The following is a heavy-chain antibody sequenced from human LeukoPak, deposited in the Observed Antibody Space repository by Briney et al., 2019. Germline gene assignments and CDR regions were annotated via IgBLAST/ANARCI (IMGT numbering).Heavy chain of an antibody. CDR3: AKEPYSSGSNWFDP. Sequence: PGRSLRLSCAASGFTLSSYAMSWVRQAPGKGLEWVSAISGSGGSTYYADSVKGRFTISRDNSKNTLYLQMNSLRAEDTAVYYCAKEPYSSGSNWFDPWGQGTLVTVSS. J-gene: IGHJ5*02. D-gene: IGHD6-19*01. V-gene: IGHV3-23*01. CDR1: GFTLSSYA. CDR2: ISGSGGST.